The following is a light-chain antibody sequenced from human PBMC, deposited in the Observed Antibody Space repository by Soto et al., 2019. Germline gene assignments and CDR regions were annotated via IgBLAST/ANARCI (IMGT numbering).Light chain of an antibody. CDR3: HQRSDWPLT. Sequence: IVLTQSPATLSLSPWERATLSCRASQSVSSDLAWYQQKPGQAPRLLIYDASNRATGIPARFSGSGSGTDFTLTISSLEPEDFGVYYCHQRSDWPLTFGGGTKVDIK. CDR1: QSVSSD. J-gene: IGKJ4*01. V-gene: IGKV3-11*01. CDR2: DAS.